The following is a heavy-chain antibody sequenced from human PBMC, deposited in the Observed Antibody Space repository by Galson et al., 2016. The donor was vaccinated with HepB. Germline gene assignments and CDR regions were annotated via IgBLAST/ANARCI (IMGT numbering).Heavy chain of an antibody. CDR3: ARKKLLGPTSRYDY. Sequence: PALVKPPQTLTLTCTFSGFSLTTSGMSVSWIRQPPGKALEWLALIDWDDDKYYSTSLKTRLTISKDTSKNQVVLTMTNMDPVDTATYYCARKKLLGPTSRYDYWGQGTLVTVSS. V-gene: IGHV2-70*01. J-gene: IGHJ4*02. CDR1: GFSLTTSGMS. CDR2: IDWDDDK. D-gene: IGHD3-10*01.